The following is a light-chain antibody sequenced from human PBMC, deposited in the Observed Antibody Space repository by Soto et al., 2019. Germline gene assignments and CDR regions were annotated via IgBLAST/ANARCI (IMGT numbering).Light chain of an antibody. J-gene: IGKJ1*01. CDR1: QSVNNN. CDR3: QQLNSYPPWT. CDR2: GAS. Sequence: EIILTQSPASLSVSPGERATLSCRASQSVNNNLAWYQQKRGQAPRLLIYGASTRATGIPGRFRGSGSGTEFTLTITSLQSEDFATSFCQQLNSYPPWTFGHGTK. V-gene: IGKV3-15*01.